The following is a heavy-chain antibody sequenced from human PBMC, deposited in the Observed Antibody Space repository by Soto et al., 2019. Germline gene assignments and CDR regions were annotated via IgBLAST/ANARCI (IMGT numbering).Heavy chain of an antibody. D-gene: IGHD3-10*01. CDR2: MNPNNGNT. CDR3: TRIGDLPFYGSGAYRIYYYYMDV. J-gene: IGHJ6*03. CDR1: GYTFTNYE. Sequence: ASVKVSWKASGYTFTNYEINWVRQATGQGLEWLGWMNPNNGNTGHAQKFQGRVTMTRNTSISTAYMELSSLRSEDTAVYYCTRIGDLPFYGSGAYRIYYYYMDVWGKETTVTV. V-gene: IGHV1-8*01.